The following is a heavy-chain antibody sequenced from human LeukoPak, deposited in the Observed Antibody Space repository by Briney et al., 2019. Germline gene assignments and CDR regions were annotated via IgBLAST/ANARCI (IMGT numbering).Heavy chain of an antibody. V-gene: IGHV4-34*01. Sequence: SETLSLTCAVYGGSFSGYYWSWIRQPPGKGLEWIGEINHSGSTNYNPSLKSRVTTSVDTSKNQFSLKLSSVTAADTAVYYCARGSLFDYWGQGTLVTVSS. CDR2: INHSGST. CDR3: ARGSLFDY. CDR1: GGSFSGYY. J-gene: IGHJ4*02.